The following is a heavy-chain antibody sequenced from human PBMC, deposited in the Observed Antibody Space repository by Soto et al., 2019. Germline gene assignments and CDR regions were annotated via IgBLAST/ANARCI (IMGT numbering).Heavy chain of an antibody. J-gene: IGHJ5*02. D-gene: IGHD4-17*01. CDR2: IYYSGST. CDR3: ARPYGDYLYYWFDP. Sequence: QLELQESGPGLVKPSETLSLTCTVSGGSISSSSYYWGWIRQPPGKGLEWIGSIYYSGSTYYNPSLKSRVTLSVDTSKNQYSLKLSSVTAADTAVYYCARPYGDYLYYWFDPWGQGTLVTVSS. V-gene: IGHV4-39*01. CDR1: GGSISSSSYY.